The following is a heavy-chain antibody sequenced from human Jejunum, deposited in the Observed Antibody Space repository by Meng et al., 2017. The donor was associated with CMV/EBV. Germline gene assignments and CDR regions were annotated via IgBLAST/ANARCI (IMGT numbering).Heavy chain of an antibody. Sequence: AMNWVRQAPGRGLEWVALISHDGNVRYYAASVKGRFTISRDNSKNTLYLQLNSLRPEDTAVYYCARGEPRYDFWSGYPDERTEFDYWGQGTLVTVSS. V-gene: IGHV3-30*04. CDR1: A. J-gene: IGHJ4*02. D-gene: IGHD3-3*01. CDR2: ISHDGNVR. CDR3: ARGEPRYDFWSGYPDERTEFDY.